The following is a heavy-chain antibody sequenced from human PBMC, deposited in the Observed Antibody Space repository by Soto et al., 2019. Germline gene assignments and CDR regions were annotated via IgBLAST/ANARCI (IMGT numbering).Heavy chain of an antibody. D-gene: IGHD6-13*01. CDR3: ARHASRGYSSSWYFED. CDR2: TYYSAGT. Sequence: LSLTCNVSGGSVGSSSYYWGWIRQAPGKGLEWIVSTYYSAGTYYNPSLKSRVTTSLDASKNQFSLTVTSVTAADTAIYYCARHASRGYSSSWYFEDWGQGTPVTVS. J-gene: IGHJ4*02. CDR1: GGSVGSSSYY. V-gene: IGHV4-39*01.